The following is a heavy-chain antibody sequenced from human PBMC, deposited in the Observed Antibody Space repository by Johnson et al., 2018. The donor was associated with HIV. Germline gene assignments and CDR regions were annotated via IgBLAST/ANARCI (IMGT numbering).Heavy chain of an antibody. D-gene: IGHD4/OR15-4a*01. Sequence: DVQVVESGGGLVQPGRSLRLSCAASGFTFDDYAMHWVRQPPGKGLEWVSGISWNSVTIGYADSVRGRFTISRDNAKNSLYLQMNSLRSEDTALYYCVKDVRRGAPEGDIWGQGTMVAVSS. CDR3: VKDVRRGAPEGDI. V-gene: IGHV3-9*01. CDR2: ISWNSVTI. J-gene: IGHJ3*02. CDR1: GFTFDDYA.